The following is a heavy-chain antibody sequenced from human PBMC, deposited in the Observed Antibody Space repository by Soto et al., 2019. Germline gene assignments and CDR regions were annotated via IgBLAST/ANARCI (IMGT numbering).Heavy chain of an antibody. CDR2: IYYSGST. D-gene: IGHD3-22*01. CDR1: GGSISSGDYY. V-gene: IGHV4-30-4*01. CDR3: ARGGDLDGSSGYYYGY. Sequence: SETLSLTCTVSGGSISSGDYYWSWIRQPPGKGLEWIGYIYYSGSTYYNPSLKSRVTISVDTSKNQFSLKLSSVTAADTAVYYCARGGDLDGSSGYYYGYWGQGTLVTVSS. J-gene: IGHJ4*02.